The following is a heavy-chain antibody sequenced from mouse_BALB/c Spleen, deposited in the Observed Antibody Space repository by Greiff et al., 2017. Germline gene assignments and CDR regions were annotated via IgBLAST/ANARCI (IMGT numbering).Heavy chain of an antibody. CDR3: ARDSDYGSYLLAY. D-gene: IGHD1-1*01. V-gene: IGHV5-4*02. CDR1: GFTFSDYY. J-gene: IGHJ3*01. Sequence: EVMLVESGGGLVKPGGSLKLSCAASGFTFSDYYMYWVRQTPEKRLEWVATISDGGSYTYYPDSVKGRFTISRDNAKNNLYLQMSSLKSEDTAMYYCARDSDYGSYLLAYWGQGTLVTVSA. CDR2: ISDGGSYT.